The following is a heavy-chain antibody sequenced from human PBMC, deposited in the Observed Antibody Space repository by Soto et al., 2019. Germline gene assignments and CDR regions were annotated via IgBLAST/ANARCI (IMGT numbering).Heavy chain of an antibody. CDR3: ARDGAEDIVNWFDP. J-gene: IGHJ5*02. Sequence: PSETLSLTCTVSGGSISSYYWSWIRRPAGKGLEWIGRIYTSGSTNYNPSLKSRVTMSVDTSKNQFSLKLSSVTAADTAVYYCARDGAEDIVNWFDPWGQGTPVTVS. D-gene: IGHD2-15*01. CDR2: IYTSGST. V-gene: IGHV4-4*07. CDR1: GGSISSYY.